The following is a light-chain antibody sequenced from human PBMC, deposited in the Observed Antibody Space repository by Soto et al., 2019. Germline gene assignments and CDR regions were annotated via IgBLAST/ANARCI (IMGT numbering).Light chain of an antibody. CDR3: QTWGTGIRV. CDR1: SGHSSYA. Sequence: QPVLTQSPSASASLGASVKLTCTLSSGHSSYAIAWHQQQPEKGPRYLMKINSDGSHTKGDGIPDRFLVSTSGAERYLTISSLQSEDEADYYCQTWGTGIRVFGGGTKVTVL. J-gene: IGLJ2*01. CDR2: INSDGSH. V-gene: IGLV4-69*01.